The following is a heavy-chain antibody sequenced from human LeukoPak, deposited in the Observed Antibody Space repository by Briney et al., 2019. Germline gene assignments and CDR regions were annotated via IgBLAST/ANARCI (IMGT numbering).Heavy chain of an antibody. CDR3: ARDKRVAVAGTYTYYYYMDV. CDR1: GGSISSYY. J-gene: IGHJ6*03. D-gene: IGHD6-19*01. Sequence: SETLSLTCTVSGGSISSYYWSWIRQPAGKGLEWIGRIYISGSGSTNYNPSLKSRVTMSVDTSKNQFSLKLSSVTAADTAVYYCARDKRVAVAGTYTYYYYMDVWGNGTTVTISS. V-gene: IGHV4-4*07. CDR2: IYISGSGST.